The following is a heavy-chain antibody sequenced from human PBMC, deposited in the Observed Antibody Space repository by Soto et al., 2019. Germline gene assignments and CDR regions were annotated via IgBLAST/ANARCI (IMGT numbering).Heavy chain of an antibody. Sequence: PSETLSLTCTVSGGSISSYYWSWIRQPPGKGLEWIGYIYYSGSTNYNPSLKSRVTISVDTSKNQFSLKLSSVTAADTAVYYCAREGAAPYHHYGMDVWGQGTTVTVSS. D-gene: IGHD6-6*01. CDR2: IYYSGST. CDR1: GGSISSYY. J-gene: IGHJ6*02. CDR3: AREGAAPYHHYGMDV. V-gene: IGHV4-59*12.